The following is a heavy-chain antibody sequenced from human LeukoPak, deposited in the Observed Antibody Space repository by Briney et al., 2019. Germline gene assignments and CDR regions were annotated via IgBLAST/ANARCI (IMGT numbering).Heavy chain of an antibody. CDR2: IYHSGST. CDR1: GGSISSSNW. D-gene: IGHD6-19*01. CDR3: ARKAVLDYNWFDP. V-gene: IGHV4-4*02. Sequence: SGTLSLTCAVSGGSISSSNWWSWVRQPPGKGLEWIGEIYHSGSTNYNPSLKSRVTVSVDKSKNQFSLKLSSVTAADTAVYYCARKAVLDYNWFDPWGQGTLVTVSS. J-gene: IGHJ5*02.